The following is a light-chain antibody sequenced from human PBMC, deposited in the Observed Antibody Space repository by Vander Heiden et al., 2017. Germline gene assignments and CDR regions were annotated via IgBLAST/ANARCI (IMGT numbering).Light chain of an antibody. CDR1: KLGDKY. CDR3: QAWDSSTGGV. J-gene: IGLJ2*01. V-gene: IGLV3-1*01. Sequence: SYELTQPPSVSVSPGQTASITCSGDKLGDKYACWYQQTPGQSPVLVIYQDSKRPSGIPERFSGANSGNTATLTISGTQAMDEADYYCQAWDSSTGGVFGGGTKLTVL. CDR2: QDS.